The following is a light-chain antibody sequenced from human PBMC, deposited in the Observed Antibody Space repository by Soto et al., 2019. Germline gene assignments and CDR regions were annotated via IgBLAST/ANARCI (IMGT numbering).Light chain of an antibody. J-gene: IGKJ3*01. CDR2: GAS. CDR3: QQYGSSPFT. CDR1: QSVSSNF. Sequence: EIVLTQSPGTLSLSPGEIATLSCRASQSVSSNFLAWYHQRPGQAPRLLIYGASSRATAIPDRFSGSGSGTDFTLTISRLEPEDFAVYYCQQYGSSPFTFGPRTKVDIK. V-gene: IGKV3-20*01.